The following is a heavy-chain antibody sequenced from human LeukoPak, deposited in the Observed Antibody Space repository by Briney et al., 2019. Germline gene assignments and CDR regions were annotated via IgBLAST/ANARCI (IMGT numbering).Heavy chain of an antibody. J-gene: IGHJ4*02. CDR3: ARCSGVFGSSGY. V-gene: IGHV3-21*01. Sequence: GGSLRLSCVASGFSFSSYSMDWVRQAPGKGLEWVSTISSGTGSYIYYADSVRGRFTISRDNAKNSLYLQMNSLRAEDTAVYYCARCSGVFGSSGYWGQGTLVTVSS. CDR2: ISSGTGSYI. CDR1: GFSFSSYS. D-gene: IGHD6-6*01.